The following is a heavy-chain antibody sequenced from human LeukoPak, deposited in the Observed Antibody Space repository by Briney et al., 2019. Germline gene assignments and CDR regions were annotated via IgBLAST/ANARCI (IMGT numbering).Heavy chain of an antibody. CDR2: IIPIFGTA. D-gene: IGHD2-2*01. J-gene: IGHJ4*02. CDR3: ARVGAYCTSTSCLDY. Sequence: ASVKVSCKASGGTFSSYAISWVRQAPGQGLEWMGGIIPIFGTANYAQKFQGRVTITTDESTSTAYMELSSLRSEDTAVYYCARVGAYCTSTSCLDYWGQGTLVTVSS. CDR1: GGTFSSYA. V-gene: IGHV1-69*05.